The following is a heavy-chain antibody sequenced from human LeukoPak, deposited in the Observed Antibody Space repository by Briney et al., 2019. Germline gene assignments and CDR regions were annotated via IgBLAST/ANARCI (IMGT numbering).Heavy chain of an antibody. V-gene: IGHV3-53*05. CDR1: GFTVSSNY. Sequence: PGGSLRLSCAASGFTVSSNYMSWVRQAPGKGLEWVSVIYSGGSTYYADSVKGRFTISRDNSKNTLYLQMNSLRAEDTAVYYCARDGIAVAGTRDYFDYWGQGTLVTVSS. J-gene: IGHJ4*02. CDR3: ARDGIAVAGTRDYFDY. D-gene: IGHD6-19*01. CDR2: IYSGGST.